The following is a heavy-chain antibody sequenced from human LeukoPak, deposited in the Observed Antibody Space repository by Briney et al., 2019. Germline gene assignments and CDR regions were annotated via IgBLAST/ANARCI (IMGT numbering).Heavy chain of an antibody. J-gene: IGHJ4*02. Sequence: PSETLSLTCTVSSGFSTHYYWNWIRQPPGKALEWIGCVSDTGRTTYNPSLKSRLTISVDTSKRQFSLTLTSLTAADTAVYYCTKGYDEPFDVWGQGILVTVSS. CDR3: TKGYDEPFDV. CDR1: SGFSTHYY. CDR2: VSDTGRT. V-gene: IGHV4-59*01. D-gene: IGHD3-22*01.